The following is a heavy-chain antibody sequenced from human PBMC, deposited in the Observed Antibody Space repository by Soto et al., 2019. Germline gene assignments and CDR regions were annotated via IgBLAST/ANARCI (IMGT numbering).Heavy chain of an antibody. CDR3: ARIWAGATTVVTHDAFDI. Sequence: PSETLSLTCAVYGGSFSGYYWSWIRQPPGKGLEWIVEINHSGSTNYNPSLKSRVTISVDTSKNQFSLKLSSVTAADTAVYYCARIWAGATTVVTHDAFDIWGQGTMVTVSS. V-gene: IGHV4-34*01. CDR1: GGSFSGYY. J-gene: IGHJ3*02. D-gene: IGHD4-17*01. CDR2: INHSGST.